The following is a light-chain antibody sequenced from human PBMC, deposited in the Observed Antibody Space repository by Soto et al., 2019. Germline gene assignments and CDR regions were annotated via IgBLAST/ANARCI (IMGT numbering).Light chain of an antibody. CDR3: SSYTSSTSVI. Sequence: QSALTQPASVSGSPGQSITMSCTGTSSDVGGYNYVSWYQQHPGKAPKLMIYDVSNRPSGVSNRFSGSKSGNTASLTISGLQAEDEADYYCSSYTSSTSVIFGGGPKLTVL. V-gene: IGLV2-14*01. CDR2: DVS. CDR1: SSDVGGYNY. J-gene: IGLJ2*01.